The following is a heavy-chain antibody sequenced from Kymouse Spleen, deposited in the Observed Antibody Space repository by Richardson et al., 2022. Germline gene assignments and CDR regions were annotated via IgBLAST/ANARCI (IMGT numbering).Heavy chain of an antibody. CDR1: GFTFSSYG. V-gene: IGHV3-30*18. CDR2: ISYDGSNK. J-gene: IGHJ6*02. Sequence: QVQLVESGGGVVQPGRSLRLSCAASGFTFSSYGMHWVRQAPGKGLEWVAVISYDGSNKYYADSVKGRFTISRDNSKNTLYLQMNSLRAEDTAVYYCARRGIAAAGTYYYGMDVWGQGTTVTVSS. D-gene: IGHD6-13*01. CDR3: ARRGIAAAGTYYYGMDV.